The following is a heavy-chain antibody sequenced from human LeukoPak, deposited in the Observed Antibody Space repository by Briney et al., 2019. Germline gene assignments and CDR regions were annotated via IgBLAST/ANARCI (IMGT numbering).Heavy chain of an antibody. CDR2: INHSGST. Sequence: SETLSLTCAVYGESFSGYYWSWIRQPPGKGLEWIGEINHSGSTNYNPSLKSRVTISVDTSKNQFSLKLSSVTAADTAVYYCARVGSSGDLDYWGQGTLVTVSS. CDR3: ARVGSSGDLDY. CDR1: GESFSGYY. J-gene: IGHJ4*02. D-gene: IGHD6-6*01. V-gene: IGHV4-34*01.